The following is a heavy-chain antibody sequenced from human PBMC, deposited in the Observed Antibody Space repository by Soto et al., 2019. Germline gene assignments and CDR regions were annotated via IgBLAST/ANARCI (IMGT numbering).Heavy chain of an antibody. J-gene: IGHJ6*02. CDR3: ARHEATYYNFYGMDV. CDR1: GYSFTTYW. V-gene: IGHV5-51*01. Sequence: GESLKISCKSYGYSFTTYWIAWVRQMPGKGLEWMGSIHPGESDTRYSPSFQGQVTISADRSITTAYLQWGSLKASDTAMYYCARHEATYYNFYGMDVWGQGTTVTVSS. CDR2: IHPGESDT.